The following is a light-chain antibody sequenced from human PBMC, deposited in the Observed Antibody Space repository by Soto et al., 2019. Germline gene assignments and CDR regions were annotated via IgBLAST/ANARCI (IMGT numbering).Light chain of an antibody. CDR1: QNINTW. V-gene: IGKV1-5*03. J-gene: IGKJ1*01. CDR2: KVS. Sequence: DIQMTQSPSTLSASVGDRVTISCRASQNINTWLAWYQQKPGKAPPLLIYKVSHLQSGVPSRFSGSGSGTEFTLTISSLQPDDCATYYCQQYRGYWTFGQGTKMEIK. CDR3: QQYRGYWT.